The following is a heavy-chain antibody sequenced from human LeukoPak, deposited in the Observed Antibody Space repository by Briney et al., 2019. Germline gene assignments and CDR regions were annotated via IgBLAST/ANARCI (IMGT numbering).Heavy chain of an antibody. CDR3: ATAAGTITHNYFDY. CDR1: GFTFSNYW. Sequence: PGGSLRLSCAASGFTFSNYWMHWVRQAPGKGLVWVSRINSDESSTSYADSVKGRFTISRDNAKNTLYLQMNSLRAEDTAVYYCATAAGTITHNYFDYWGQGTLVTVSS. V-gene: IGHV3-74*01. J-gene: IGHJ4*02. CDR2: INSDESST. D-gene: IGHD6-13*01.